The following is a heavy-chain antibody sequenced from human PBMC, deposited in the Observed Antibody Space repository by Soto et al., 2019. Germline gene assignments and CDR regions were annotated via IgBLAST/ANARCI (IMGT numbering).Heavy chain of an antibody. CDR2: IFHDGTA. CDR1: GVSISSGNW. CDR3: ARDRITMVRGGRDFDY. V-gene: IGHV4-4*02. D-gene: IGHD3-10*01. Sequence: SETLSLTCAVSGVSISSGNWWTWVRQSPQRGLEYIGEIFHDGTANYYPSFESRFTISRDNAKNSLLLQMNSLRAEDTAVYYCARDRITMVRGGRDFDYWGQGTLVTVSS. J-gene: IGHJ4*02.